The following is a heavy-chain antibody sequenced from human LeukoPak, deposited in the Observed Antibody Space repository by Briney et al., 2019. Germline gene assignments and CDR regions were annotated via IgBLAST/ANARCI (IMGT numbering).Heavy chain of an antibody. V-gene: IGHV4-4*02. CDR2: IYHSGST. CDR1: GGSISSSHW. J-gene: IGHJ3*02. D-gene: IGHD3-10*01. CDR3: AKSNGYGLIDI. Sequence: SETLSLTCAVSGGSISSSHWWSWVRQPPGKGLEWIGEIYHSGSTNYSPSLKSRVTISLDTSRNQFSLKLNSVTAADTAVYYCAKSNGYGLIDIWGQGTMVTVSS.